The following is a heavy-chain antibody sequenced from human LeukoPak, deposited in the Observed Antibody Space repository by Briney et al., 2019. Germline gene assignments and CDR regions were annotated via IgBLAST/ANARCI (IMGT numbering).Heavy chain of an antibody. Sequence: SETLSLTCTVSGYSITNNYYWDWIRQPPGKGLEWIASIYHSGRTYYNPALKSRVTISVDTSKNQFSLKLSSVTAADTAVYYCARGVVAAAGRTFDFWGQGTLVTVSS. V-gene: IGHV4-38-2*02. CDR1: GYSITNNYY. CDR3: ARGVVAAAGRTFDF. CDR2: IYHSGRT. J-gene: IGHJ4*02. D-gene: IGHD6-13*01.